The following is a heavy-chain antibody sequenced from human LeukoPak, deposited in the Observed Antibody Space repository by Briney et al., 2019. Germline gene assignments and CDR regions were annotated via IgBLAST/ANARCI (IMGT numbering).Heavy chain of an antibody. CDR1: GGSISSYN. D-gene: IGHD2-2*01. V-gene: IGHV4-59*08. CDR2: IYYSGST. J-gene: IGHJ4*02. CDR3: ARAGYASRWYFHY. Sequence: PSETLSLTCTVFGGSISSYNWSWIRQPPGKGLEWIGYIYYSGSTNYNLSLKSRVTISVDTSKNQLSLKLNSVTAADTAVYYCARAGYASRWYFHYWGQGTLVTVSS.